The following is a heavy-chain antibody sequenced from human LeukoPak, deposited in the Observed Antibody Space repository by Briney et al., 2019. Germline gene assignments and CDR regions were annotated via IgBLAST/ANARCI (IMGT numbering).Heavy chain of an antibody. CDR2: ISSSGSTI. D-gene: IGHD6-13*01. J-gene: IGHJ4*02. V-gene: IGHV3-48*03. CDR1: GFTFSSCE. CDR3: ARENQYSSSWADY. Sequence: GGSLRLSCAASGFTFSSCEMNWVRQAPGKGLEWVSYISSSGSTIYYADSVKGRFTISRDNAKNSLYLQMNSLRAEDTAVYYCARENQYSSSWADYWGQGTLVTVSS.